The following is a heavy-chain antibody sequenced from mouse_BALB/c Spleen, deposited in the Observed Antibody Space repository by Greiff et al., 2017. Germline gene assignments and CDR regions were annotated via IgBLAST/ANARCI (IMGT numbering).Heavy chain of an antibody. CDR2: ISDGGSYT. Sequence: EVKVVESGGGLVKPGGSLKLSCAASGFTFSDYYMYWVRQTPEKRLEWVATISDGGSYTYYPDSVKGRFTISRDNAKNNLYLQMSSLKSEDTAMYYCARGGGKYAMDYWGQGTSVTVSS. J-gene: IGHJ4*01. CDR1: GFTFSDYY. V-gene: IGHV5-4*02. CDR3: ARGGGKYAMDY.